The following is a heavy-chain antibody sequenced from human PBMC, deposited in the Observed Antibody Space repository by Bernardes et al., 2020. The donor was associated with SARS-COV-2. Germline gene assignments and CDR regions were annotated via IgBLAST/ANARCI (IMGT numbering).Heavy chain of an antibody. CDR3: AKLLPLYCGGDCYSGDY. CDR2: ISWNSGSI. CDR1: GFTFDDYA. Sequence: GGSLRLSCAASGFTFDDYAMHWVRQAPGKGLEWVSGISWNSGSIGYADSVKGRFTISRDNAKNSLYLQMNSLRAEDTALYYCAKLLPLYCGGDCYSGDYWGQGTLVTVSS. V-gene: IGHV3-9*01. D-gene: IGHD2-21*02. J-gene: IGHJ4*02.